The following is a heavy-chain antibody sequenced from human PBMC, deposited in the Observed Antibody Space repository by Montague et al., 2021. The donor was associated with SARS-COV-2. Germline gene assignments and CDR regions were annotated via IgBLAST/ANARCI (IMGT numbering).Heavy chain of an antibody. CDR1: GGSISSFY. CDR2: ISYSGST. CDR3: ARHYSATLPAVY. D-gene: IGHD2-15*01. V-gene: IGHV4-59*08. J-gene: IGHJ4*02. Sequence: SETLSPTCTVSGGSISSFYWSWFRQPPGKGLEWIGYISYSGSTNYNPSLTSRVTMSVDTSKNQFSLKVNSVTAADTAVYYCARHYSATLPAVYWGQGTLVTVSS.